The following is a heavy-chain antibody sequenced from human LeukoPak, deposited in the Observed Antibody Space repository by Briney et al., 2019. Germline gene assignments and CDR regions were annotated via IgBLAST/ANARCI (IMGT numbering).Heavy chain of an antibody. Sequence: GGSLRLSCAASGFTFSSYGMHWVREAPGKGLEWVAVISYDGSNKYYADSVKGRFTISRDNSKNTLYLQMNSLRAEDTAVYYCAKDLGGIAVAGSWGQGTLVTVSS. D-gene: IGHD6-19*01. CDR2: ISYDGSNK. J-gene: IGHJ5*02. CDR1: GFTFSSYG. V-gene: IGHV3-30*18. CDR3: AKDLGGIAVAGS.